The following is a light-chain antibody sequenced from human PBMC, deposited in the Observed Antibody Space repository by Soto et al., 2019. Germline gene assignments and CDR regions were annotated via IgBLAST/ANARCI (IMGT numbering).Light chain of an antibody. CDR2: AVN. V-gene: IGLV2-14*03. CDR1: SSDIGAYNF. CDR3: TSWTTSTTMI. Sequence: QSALTQPASVSGSPGQSITISCTGTSSDIGAYNFVSWYQQHPGKAPKLMIYAVNIRPSGVSDRFSGSKSGNTASLTISGLKAENEADYYCTSWTTSTTMIFVGGTKVTVL. J-gene: IGLJ2*01.